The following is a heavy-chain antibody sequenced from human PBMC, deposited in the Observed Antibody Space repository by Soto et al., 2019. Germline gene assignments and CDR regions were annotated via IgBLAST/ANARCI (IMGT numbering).Heavy chain of an antibody. J-gene: IGHJ4*02. CDR2: ISGSGGST. D-gene: IGHD6-19*01. Sequence: SLRLSCAASGFTFSSYAMSWVLQAPVKGLEWVSAISGSGGSTYYADSVKGRFTISRDNYKNTLYLQMNSLRAEDTAVYYCARPSSGWYYFDYWGQGTLVTVSS. V-gene: IGHV3-23*01. CDR1: GFTFSSYA. CDR3: ARPSSGWYYFDY.